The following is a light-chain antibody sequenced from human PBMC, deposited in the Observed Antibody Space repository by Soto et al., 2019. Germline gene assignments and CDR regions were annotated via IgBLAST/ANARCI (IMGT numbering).Light chain of an antibody. J-gene: IGKJ5*01. CDR1: QSISTY. Sequence: DIQMTQSPSSLSASVGDRVTITCRASQSISTYLKWYQQKPGKAPELLIFRASNLQSGVPSRCSGSGSGTDFTLTISSLQIEDFATYFCRQSYSVHTFGQGTRLEIK. CDR2: RAS. CDR3: RQSYSVHT. V-gene: IGKV1-39*01.